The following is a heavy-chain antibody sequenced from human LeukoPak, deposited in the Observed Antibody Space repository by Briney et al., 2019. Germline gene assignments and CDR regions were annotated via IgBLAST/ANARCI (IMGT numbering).Heavy chain of an antibody. D-gene: IGHD1-26*01. Sequence: SETLSLTCTVSGGSISSYYWSWIRQPPGKGLEWIGYIYYSGSTNYNPSLKSRVTISVDTSKNQFSLKLSSVTAADTAVYYCARGLVGATLDYWGQGTLVTVSS. V-gene: IGHV4-59*01. CDR2: IYYSGST. J-gene: IGHJ4*02. CDR3: ARGLVGATLDY. CDR1: GGSISSYY.